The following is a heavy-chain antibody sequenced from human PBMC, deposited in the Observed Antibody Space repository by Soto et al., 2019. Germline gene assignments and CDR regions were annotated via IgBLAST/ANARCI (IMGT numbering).Heavy chain of an antibody. CDR2: ISVSGGST. D-gene: IGHD6-13*01. V-gene: IGHV3-23*01. CDR1: GFTFSSYA. J-gene: IGHJ4*02. Sequence: PGGSLSLSCAASGFTFSSYAMSWVRQAPGKGLEWVSAISVSGGSTYYADSVKGRFTISRDNSKNTLYLQMNSLRAEDTAVYYCAKDWGSSSWSELYYFDYWGQGTLVTVSS. CDR3: AKDWGSSSWSELYYFDY.